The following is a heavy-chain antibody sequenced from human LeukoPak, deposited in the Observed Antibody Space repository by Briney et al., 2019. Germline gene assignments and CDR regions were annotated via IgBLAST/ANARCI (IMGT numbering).Heavy chain of an antibody. Sequence: PRGSLRLSCAASGFTFSSYAMHWVRQAPGKGLEYVSAISSNGGSTYYANSVKGRFTISRDNSKNTLYLQMGSLRAEDMAVYYCASGYSYGYFDYWGQGTLVTVSS. CDR3: ASGYSYGYFDY. V-gene: IGHV3-64*01. CDR1: GFTFSSYA. D-gene: IGHD5-18*01. CDR2: ISSNGGST. J-gene: IGHJ4*02.